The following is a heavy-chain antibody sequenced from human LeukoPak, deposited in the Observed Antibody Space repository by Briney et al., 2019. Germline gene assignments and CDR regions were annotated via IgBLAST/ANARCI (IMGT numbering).Heavy chain of an antibody. CDR2: IYYSGST. CDR3: ARDRDSSGYYDY. V-gene: IGHV4-59*01. J-gene: IGHJ4*02. CDR1: GGSISSYY. D-gene: IGHD3-22*01. Sequence: SETLSLTCTVSGGSISSYYWSWIRQPPGKGLEWIGYIYYSGSTNYNPSLKSRVTISVDTSKNQFSLKLTSVTAADTAVYFCARDRDSSGYYDYWGQGTLVTVSS.